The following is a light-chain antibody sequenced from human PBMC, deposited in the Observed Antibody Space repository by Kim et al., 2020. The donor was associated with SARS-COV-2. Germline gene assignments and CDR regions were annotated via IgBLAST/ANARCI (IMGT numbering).Light chain of an antibody. V-gene: IGKV3-11*01. J-gene: IGKJ5*01. CDR2: DAS. CDR3: QKRSNWFT. Sequence: SLSPGERATLSCRASQSVSSYLAWYQQKPGQAPRLLIYDASNRATGIPARFSGSGSGTDFTLTISSLEPEDFAVYYCQKRSNWFTFGQGTRLEIK. CDR1: QSVSSY.